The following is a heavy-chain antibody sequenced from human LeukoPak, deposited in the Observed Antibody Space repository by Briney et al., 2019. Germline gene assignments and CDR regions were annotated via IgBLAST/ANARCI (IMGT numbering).Heavy chain of an antibody. J-gene: IGHJ4*02. D-gene: IGHD6-13*01. CDR1: GCTFSSYA. Sequence: AASVKVSCKASGCTFSSYAISWVRQAPGQGLEWMGGIIPIFGTANYAQKFQGRVTITTDESTSTAYMELSSLRSEDTAVYYCARAMSIAAAGDFDYWGQGTLVTVSS. V-gene: IGHV1-69*05. CDR2: IIPIFGTA. CDR3: ARAMSIAAAGDFDY.